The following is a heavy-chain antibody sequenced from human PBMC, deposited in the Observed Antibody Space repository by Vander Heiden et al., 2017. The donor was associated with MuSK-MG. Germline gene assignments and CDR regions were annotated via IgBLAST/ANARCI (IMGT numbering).Heavy chain of an antibody. CDR1: GGSFSGYY. J-gene: IGHJ4*02. D-gene: IGHD2-2*01. Sequence: QVQLQQWGAGLLKPSETLSLTCAVYGGSFSGYYWSWIRQPPGKGLEWIGEINHSGSTNYNPSLKSRVTISVDTSKNQFSLKLSSVTAADTAVYYCAREKYGSSTSCLGYSNYWGQGTLVTVSS. V-gene: IGHV4-34*01. CDR2: INHSGST. CDR3: AREKYGSSTSCLGYSNY.